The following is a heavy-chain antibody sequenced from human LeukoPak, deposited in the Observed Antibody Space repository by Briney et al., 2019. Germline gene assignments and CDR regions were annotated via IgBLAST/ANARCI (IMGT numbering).Heavy chain of an antibody. J-gene: IGHJ4*02. Sequence: SETLSLTCTVSGGSISRYYWTWLRQPPGKGLEWIGYIYNTGSTNYNPSLKSRVTISVDTSKNQFSLKLSSVSAADTAVYYCAREEITAAGRSLDYWGQGTLVTVSS. CDR2: IYNTGST. V-gene: IGHV4-59*12. CDR3: AREEITAAGRSLDY. CDR1: GGSISRYY. D-gene: IGHD6-13*01.